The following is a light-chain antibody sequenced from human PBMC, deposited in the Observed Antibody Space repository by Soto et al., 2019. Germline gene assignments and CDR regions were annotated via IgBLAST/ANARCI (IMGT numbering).Light chain of an antibody. CDR3: QQYGSSPVT. Sequence: EIVFTQSPATLSFSPGERATLSFRASQSVSSYLAWYQQKPGQAPRLLIYDASNRATGIPDRFSGSGSGTDFTLTISRLEPEDFAVYYCQQYGSSPVTFGQGTRLEI. V-gene: IGKV3-20*01. J-gene: IGKJ5*01. CDR2: DAS. CDR1: QSVSSY.